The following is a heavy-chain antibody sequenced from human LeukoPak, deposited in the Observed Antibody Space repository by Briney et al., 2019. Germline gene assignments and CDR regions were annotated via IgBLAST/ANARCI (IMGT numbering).Heavy chain of an antibody. CDR3: ARELLDYYDSSGYSFDY. CDR1: GFTFSNYW. D-gene: IGHD3-22*01. Sequence: SGGSLRLSCAASGFTFSNYWVHWVRQAPGKGLEWVANIKQDGSEKYYVDSVKGRFTISRDNAKNSLYLQMNSLRAEDTAVYYCARELLDYYDSSGYSFDYWGQGTLVTVSS. V-gene: IGHV3-7*01. J-gene: IGHJ4*02. CDR2: IKQDGSEK.